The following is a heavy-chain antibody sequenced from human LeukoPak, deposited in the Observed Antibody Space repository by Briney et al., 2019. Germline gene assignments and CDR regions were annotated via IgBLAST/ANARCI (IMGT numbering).Heavy chain of an antibody. CDR3: ARRIGSSRSLDF. D-gene: IGHD1-26*01. CDR1: GYKFNSYW. V-gene: IGHV5-51*01. J-gene: IGHJ4*02. Sequence: GESLKMSCKGPGYKFNSYWIGWVRQMPGKGLEWMGSIYSGDSDTSYSPSFQAHVTISDNKSISTAYLQWSTLKASDAAMYFCARRIGSSRSLDFWGQGTLVTGSS. CDR2: IYSGDSDT.